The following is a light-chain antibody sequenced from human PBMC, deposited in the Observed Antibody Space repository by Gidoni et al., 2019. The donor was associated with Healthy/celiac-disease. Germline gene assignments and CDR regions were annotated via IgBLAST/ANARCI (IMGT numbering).Light chain of an antibody. CDR2: GAS. Sequence: EIVMTQSPATLSVSPGERATLSCRASQSVSSNLAWYQQKPGQAPRLLIYGASTRATGIHARFSGSGSGTEFTLTLSSLQSEDFAVYYCQQYNNWPPWTFCQGTKVEIK. J-gene: IGKJ1*01. CDR1: QSVSSN. V-gene: IGKV3-15*01. CDR3: QQYNNWPPWT.